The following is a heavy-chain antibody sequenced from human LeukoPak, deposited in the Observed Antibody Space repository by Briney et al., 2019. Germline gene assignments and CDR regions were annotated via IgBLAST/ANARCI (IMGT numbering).Heavy chain of an antibody. V-gene: IGHV4-4*07. CDR2: IYTSGST. Sequence: SETLSLTCTVSGGSISSYYWSWIRQPAGKGLEWIGRIYTSGSTNYNPSLKSRVTISVATSKNQFSLKLSSVTAADTAVYYCAREYSSSWDPSFDYWGQGTLVTVSS. CDR1: GGSISSYY. CDR3: AREYSSSWDPSFDY. D-gene: IGHD6-13*01. J-gene: IGHJ4*02.